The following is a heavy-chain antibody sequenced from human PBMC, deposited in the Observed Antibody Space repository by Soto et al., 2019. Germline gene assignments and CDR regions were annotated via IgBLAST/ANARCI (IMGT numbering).Heavy chain of an antibody. CDR2: IYPADSDT. D-gene: IGHD3-22*01. V-gene: IGHV5-51*01. Sequence: ESLTISCTASGYSFSTQWIGLVRQMPGKGLEWMGIIYPADSDTRYNPSFKGQVTISADKSISTAYLHWSSLKASDTAMYYCERLSYYYDTSRAFDMWGQGTMVTVSS. CDR1: GYSFSTQW. CDR3: ERLSYYYDTSRAFDM. J-gene: IGHJ3*02.